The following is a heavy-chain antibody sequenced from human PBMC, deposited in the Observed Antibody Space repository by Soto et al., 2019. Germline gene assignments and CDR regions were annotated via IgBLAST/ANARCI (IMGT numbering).Heavy chain of an antibody. CDR2: INPQTGGT. Sequence: GASVKVSCKASGYTFTGYYIHWVREAPGQGLEWMGWINPQTGGTSYAQKFQDRVTLSRDTSINTAYLELSRLRFDDAAVYFCARERYQVISDGMDVWGQGTTVTVSS. V-gene: IGHV1-2*02. CDR1: GYTFTGYY. CDR3: ARERYQVISDGMDV. D-gene: IGHD2-2*01. J-gene: IGHJ6*02.